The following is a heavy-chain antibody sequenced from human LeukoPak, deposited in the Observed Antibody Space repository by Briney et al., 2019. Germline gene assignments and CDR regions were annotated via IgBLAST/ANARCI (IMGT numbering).Heavy chain of an antibody. Sequence: PGGSLTLSCAASGFTFSSYGVSWVRQAPGKWLEWVSGISGSVHRTYYADSVRGRFTISRDNSKNTLYLKMNSLRAEDTAVYYCAKDWGEYFVYVWGSFTSFDFWGQGTLVTVSS. J-gene: IGHJ4*02. V-gene: IGHV3-23*01. CDR2: ISGSVHRT. CDR1: GFTFSSYG. CDR3: AKDWGEYFVYVWGSFTSFDF. D-gene: IGHD3-16*01.